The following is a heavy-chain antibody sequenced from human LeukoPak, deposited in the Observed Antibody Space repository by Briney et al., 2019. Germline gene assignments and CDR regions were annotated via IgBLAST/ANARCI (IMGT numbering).Heavy chain of an antibody. J-gene: IGHJ6*02. CDR3: ARGLGVRGVVYGMDV. CDR2: MNPNSGNT. CDR1: GYTFTSYD. D-gene: IGHD3-10*01. V-gene: IGHV1-8*01. Sequence: ASVKVSCKASGYTFTSYDINWVRQAPGQGHEWMGWMNPNSGNTGYAQKFQGRVTMTRNTSISTAYMELSSLRSEDTAVYYCARGLGVRGVVYGMDVWGQGTTVTVSS.